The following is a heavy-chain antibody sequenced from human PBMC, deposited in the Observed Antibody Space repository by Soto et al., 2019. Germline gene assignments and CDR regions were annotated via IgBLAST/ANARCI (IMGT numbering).Heavy chain of an antibody. J-gene: IGHJ4*02. CDR2: IKSKAYGGTT. CDR1: GFTFGDYA. Sequence: PGGSLRLSCTASGFTFGDYAMSWFRQAPGKGLEWVGFIKSKAYGGTTEYAASVKGRFSISRDDPKSIAYLQMNSLKTEDTAVYYCSRETYYYESSGYYYADYWGQGT. V-gene: IGHV3-49*03. CDR3: SRETYYYESSGYYYADY. D-gene: IGHD3-22*01.